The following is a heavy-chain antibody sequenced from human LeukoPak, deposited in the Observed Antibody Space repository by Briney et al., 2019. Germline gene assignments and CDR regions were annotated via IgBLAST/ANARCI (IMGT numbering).Heavy chain of an antibody. CDR1: GFTFSSYS. CDR3: ARAQLGWFGELSSPFDY. V-gene: IGHV3-21*01. CDR2: ISSSSSYI. Sequence: GGSLRLSCAASGFTFSSYSMNWVRQAPGKGLEWVSSISSSSSYIYYADSVKGRFTISRENAKNSLYLQMNSLRAGDTAVYYCARAQLGWFGELSSPFDYWGQGTLVTVSS. J-gene: IGHJ4*02. D-gene: IGHD3-10*01.